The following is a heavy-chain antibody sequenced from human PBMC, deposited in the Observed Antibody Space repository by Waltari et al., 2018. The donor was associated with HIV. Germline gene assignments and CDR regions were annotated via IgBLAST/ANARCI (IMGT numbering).Heavy chain of an antibody. Sequence: QAQIVQSGAEVRNPAASVTVSCPLAGYTFAAYPISWVRPAPGEGLGWLGWINPNTGDTDFAQEFQGWVSMTRDTSTGRVHLTLNKLRSDDTAVYYWARGGGPTWANLDLWGQGTLVSVSS. V-gene: IGHV1-2*04. CDR1: GYTFAAYP. CDR2: INPNTGDT. CDR3: ARGGGPTWANLDL. J-gene: IGHJ5*02. D-gene: IGHD1-26*01.